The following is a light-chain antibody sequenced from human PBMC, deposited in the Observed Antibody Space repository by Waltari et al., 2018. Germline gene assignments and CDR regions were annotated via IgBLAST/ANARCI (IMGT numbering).Light chain of an antibody. J-gene: IGKJ4*01. Sequence: EIVLTQSPATLSLSPGERDTLSCRASQSVSSNLAWYQQKPGQAPRLLIYDASSRATGIPARFSGSGSGSDFTLTISSLEPEDFAVYYCQQRGNWPLTFGGGTKVEIK. V-gene: IGKV3-11*01. CDR3: QQRGNWPLT. CDR1: QSVSSN. CDR2: DAS.